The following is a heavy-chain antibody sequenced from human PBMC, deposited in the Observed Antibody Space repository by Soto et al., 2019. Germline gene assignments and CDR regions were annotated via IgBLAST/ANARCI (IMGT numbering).Heavy chain of an antibody. CDR1: GFTFSSYW. Sequence: EVQLVESGGGLVQPGGSLRLSCAASGFTFSSYWMSWVRQAPGKGLEWVANIKQDGSEKYYVDSVKGRFTISRDNAKNSLYLQMNSLRAEDTAVYYCARDITWRYYYYSYMDVWGKGTTVTVSS. D-gene: IGHD3-3*01. V-gene: IGHV3-7*01. J-gene: IGHJ6*03. CDR2: IKQDGSEK. CDR3: ARDITWRYYYYSYMDV.